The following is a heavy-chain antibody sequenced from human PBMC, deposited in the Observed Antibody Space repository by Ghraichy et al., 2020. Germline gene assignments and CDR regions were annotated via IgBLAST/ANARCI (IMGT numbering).Heavy chain of an antibody. J-gene: IGHJ4*02. CDR2: IKSKSDGGTT. CDR3: LRRSLVRYGSGI. Sequence: GGSLRLSCEASGFIFIDAWMSWVRQAPGKGLEWVGQIKSKSDGGTTDYAAPVKGRFTISRDDSKNMLFLEMNSLETEDTAVYYWLRRSLVRYGSGIWGQGTLVTVSS. CDR1: GFIFIDAW. V-gene: IGHV3-15*01. D-gene: IGHD3-10*01.